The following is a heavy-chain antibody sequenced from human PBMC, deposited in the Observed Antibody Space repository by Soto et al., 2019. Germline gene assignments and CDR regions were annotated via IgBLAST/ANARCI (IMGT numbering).Heavy chain of an antibody. CDR3: VRMNADSYQFYYAMDV. J-gene: IGHJ6*02. V-gene: IGHV2-26*01. Sequence: QVTLKESGPVLVKPTETLTLTCTVSGFSLTTGRMGGSWIRQPPGKALECLAHIFSDAERSYSTSMQSRLTISTETSGSQVVPRMTNVDPVDTGTYYCVRMNADSYQFYYAMDVWGHGTTVTVSS. CDR2: IFSDAER. D-gene: IGHD2-2*01. CDR1: GFSLTTGRMG.